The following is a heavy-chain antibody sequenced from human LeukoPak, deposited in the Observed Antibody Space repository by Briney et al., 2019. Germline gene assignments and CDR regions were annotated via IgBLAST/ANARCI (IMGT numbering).Heavy chain of an antibody. CDR1: GDTVSSNSAA. Sequence: SQTLSLTCDISGDTVSSNSAAWNWIRQSPSRGLEWLGRTYYRSKWYYDYAVSVKSRITISPDTSKNQFSLKLSSVTAADTAVYYCARSFDYYDSSGYVDYWGQGTLVTVSS. V-gene: IGHV6-1*01. CDR2: TYYRSKWYY. CDR3: ARSFDYYDSSGYVDY. J-gene: IGHJ4*02. D-gene: IGHD3-22*01.